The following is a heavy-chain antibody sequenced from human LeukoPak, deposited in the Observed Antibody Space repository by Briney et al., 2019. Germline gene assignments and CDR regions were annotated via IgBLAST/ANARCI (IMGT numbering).Heavy chain of an antibody. Sequence: GGSLRLSCAASGFTFSSYGMHWVRQAPGKGLEWVAFIRYDGSSKYYADSVKGRFTISRDNSKNTLYLQMNSLRAEDTAVYYCAKDTTFRFDPWGQGTLVTVSS. J-gene: IGHJ5*02. D-gene: IGHD1-26*01. V-gene: IGHV3-30*02. CDR3: AKDTTFRFDP. CDR2: IRYDGSSK. CDR1: GFTFSSYG.